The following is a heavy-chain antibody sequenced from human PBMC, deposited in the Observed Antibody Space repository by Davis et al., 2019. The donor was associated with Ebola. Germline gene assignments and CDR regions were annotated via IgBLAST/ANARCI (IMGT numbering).Heavy chain of an antibody. D-gene: IGHD1-26*01. Sequence: PGGSLRLSCAASGFTFSSYGMHWVRQAPGKGLEWVAFIRYDGSNKYYADSVKGRFTISRDNSKNTLYLQMNSLRAEDTAVYYCAKGGGSYYYGMDVWGQGTTVTVSS. V-gene: IGHV3-30*02. CDR3: AKGGGSYYYGMDV. J-gene: IGHJ6*02. CDR1: GFTFSSYG. CDR2: IRYDGSNK.